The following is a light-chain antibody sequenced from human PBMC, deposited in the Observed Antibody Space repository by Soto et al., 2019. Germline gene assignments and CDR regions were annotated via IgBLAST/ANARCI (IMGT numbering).Light chain of an antibody. J-gene: IGLJ3*02. CDR2: EVT. Sequence: QSVLTQPASVSGSPGQSITISCTGTRRDVGGYNYVSWYQQYPGKSPKLLIYEVTHRPSGVSNRFSGSKSGNTASLTISGLQAEDEADYYCSSYTSSSTLWVFGGGTKLTVL. CDR3: SSYTSSSTLWV. V-gene: IGLV2-14*01. CDR1: RRDVGGYNY.